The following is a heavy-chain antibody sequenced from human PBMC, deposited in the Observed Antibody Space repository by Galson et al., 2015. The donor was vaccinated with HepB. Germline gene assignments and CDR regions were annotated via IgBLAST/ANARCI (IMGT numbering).Heavy chain of an antibody. CDR2: ISSDGTNT. Sequence: SLRLSCAASGFTFSLYGIHWVRQAPGKGLEWLALISSDGTNTYFADSVKGRFTISRDNSKNTVYLQMTSLRADDTAVYYCAKGQGSSWGFFDYWGQGALVTVSS. V-gene: IGHV3-30*18. CDR1: GFTFSLYG. D-gene: IGHD3-16*01. CDR3: AKGQGSSWGFFDY. J-gene: IGHJ4*02.